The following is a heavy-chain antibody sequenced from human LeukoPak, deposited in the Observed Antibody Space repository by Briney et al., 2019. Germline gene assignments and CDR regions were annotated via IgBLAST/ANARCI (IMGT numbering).Heavy chain of an antibody. J-gene: IGHJ3*02. CDR1: GFTVSSNY. V-gene: IGHV3-53*01. CDR2: IDSGDTT. CDR3: ARDRVRAFDI. Sequence: GGSLRLSCAASGFTVSSNYMSWVRQAPGKGLQWVSIIDSGDTTYYADSVKGRFTISRDDSKNTLYLQMNGLRAEDTAVYYCARDRVRAFDIWGQGTMVTVSS.